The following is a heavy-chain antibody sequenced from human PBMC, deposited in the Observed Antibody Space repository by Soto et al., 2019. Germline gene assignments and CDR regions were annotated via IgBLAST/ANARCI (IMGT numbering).Heavy chain of an antibody. CDR2: INGADGDT. CDR3: ARDPWRDHEGLYDS. J-gene: IGHJ5*01. D-gene: IGHD2-21*02. V-gene: IGHV1-3*01. CDR1: GYTFTTSA. Sequence: ASVKVSCKASGYTFTTSAIHWVRQALGQRLEWMGWINGADGDTKYSQNFQGRVTITRDTAANTDYMDMSSLRSEDTAVYYCARDPWRDHEGLYDSWSQGTLVTVSS.